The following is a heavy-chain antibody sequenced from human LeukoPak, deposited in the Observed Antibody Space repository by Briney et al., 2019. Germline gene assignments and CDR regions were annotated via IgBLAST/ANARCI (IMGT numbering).Heavy chain of an antibody. J-gene: IGHJ4*02. V-gene: IGHV3-66*01. CDR2: IYSGGGT. CDR3: ARDSSGPLY. Sequence: GGSLRLSCAASGFSVSNNYMSWVRQAPGKGLEWVSVIYSGGGTYYADSVKGRFTISRDNSKNSLYLQMNSLSAEDTAVYYCARDSSGPLYWGQGTLVTVSS. D-gene: IGHD6-19*01. CDR1: GFSVSNNY.